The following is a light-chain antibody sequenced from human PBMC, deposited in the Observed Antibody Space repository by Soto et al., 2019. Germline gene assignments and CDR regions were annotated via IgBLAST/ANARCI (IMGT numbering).Light chain of an antibody. J-gene: IGKJ4*01. CDR2: DAS. CDR1: QSVSSY. CDR3: QQRSNWPST. Sequence: EIVLTQSPATLSLSPEERAALSCRASQSVSSYLAWYQQKPGQAPRLLIYDASKRATGIPARFSGSGSGTDFTLTISSLEPQDFAVYYCQQRSNWPSTFGGGTKVELK. V-gene: IGKV3-11*01.